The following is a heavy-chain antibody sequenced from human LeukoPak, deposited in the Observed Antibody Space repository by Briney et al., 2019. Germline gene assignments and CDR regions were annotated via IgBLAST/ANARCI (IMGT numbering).Heavy chain of an antibody. Sequence: GGSLRLSCAASGFTFSSYDMHWVRQAPGKGLEWVGVISYDGSNKYYADSVKGRFTISRDNSKNTLYLQMNSLRAEDTAVYYCAKDSSMWKWLVHYWGQGTLVTVSS. J-gene: IGHJ4*02. CDR3: AKDSSMWKWLVHY. V-gene: IGHV3-30*18. CDR1: GFTFSSYD. CDR2: ISYDGSNK. D-gene: IGHD6-19*01.